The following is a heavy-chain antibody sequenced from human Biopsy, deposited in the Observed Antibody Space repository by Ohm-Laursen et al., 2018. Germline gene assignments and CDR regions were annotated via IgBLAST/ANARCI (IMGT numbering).Heavy chain of an antibody. CDR1: GDSFTSYA. Sequence: SVKVSCKASGDSFTSYAIGWVRQAPGQGLEWMGRIIPILRTTTYAPKFQGRVTFTADKSSSTAYLELSSLTSEDTAMFYCAREAIGYQLPCDDWGQGTLVTVSS. V-gene: IGHV1-69*04. D-gene: IGHD2-15*01. CDR3: AREAIGYQLPCDD. J-gene: IGHJ4*02. CDR2: IIPILRTT.